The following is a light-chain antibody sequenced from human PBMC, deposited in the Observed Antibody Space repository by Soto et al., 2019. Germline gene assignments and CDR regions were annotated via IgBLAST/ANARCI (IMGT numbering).Light chain of an antibody. V-gene: IGKV1-5*01. Sequence: DIQITHSPSSLSASVLYRVTITCRASQSISTWLVWYQQKTGKEPKLLIYDASSLESGVPSRFSGSGSGTEFTLTISSRQPDDFATYYCQQYNSYSWTFGQGTKVDIK. CDR2: DAS. CDR1: QSISTW. CDR3: QQYNSYSWT. J-gene: IGKJ1*01.